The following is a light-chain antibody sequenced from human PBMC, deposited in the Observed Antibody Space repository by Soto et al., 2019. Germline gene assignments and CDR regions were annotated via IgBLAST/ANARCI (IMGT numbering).Light chain of an antibody. J-gene: IGKJ4*02. CDR3: QQLRMYPST. CDR2: DAS. Sequence: DIQLTQSPSTPAASVGDRGHLPCPGSQSISSWLAWYQQKPGKAPKLLIYDASSLASGVPSRFSGSGSGTEFTLTITSLQAEDFATYYCQQLRMYPSTFGGGTKVDIK. CDR1: QSISSW. V-gene: IGKV1-5*01.